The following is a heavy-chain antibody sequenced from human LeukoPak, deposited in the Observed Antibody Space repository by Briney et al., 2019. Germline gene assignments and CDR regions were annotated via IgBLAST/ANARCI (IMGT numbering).Heavy chain of an antibody. Sequence: GGSLRLSCAAPGFTVSSNYMSWVRQAPGKGLEWVSVIYSGGSTYYADSVKGRFTISRDNSKNTLYLQMNSLRAEDTAVYYCARDRGVNGFDYWGQGTLVTVSS. J-gene: IGHJ4*02. CDR1: GFTVSSNY. CDR3: ARDRGVNGFDY. D-gene: IGHD3-10*01. CDR2: IYSGGST. V-gene: IGHV3-53*01.